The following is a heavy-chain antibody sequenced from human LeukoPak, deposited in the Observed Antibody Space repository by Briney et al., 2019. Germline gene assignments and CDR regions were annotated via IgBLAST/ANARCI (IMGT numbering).Heavy chain of an antibody. CDR2: ISAYNGNT. Sequence: ASVKVSCKGSGYSFLSYGIRWVGQAPGQGLEGMGWISAYNGNTNYAQKLQGRVTMTTATSTSTAYMELRSLRSDDTAVYYCARASSEVGAKIDYWGQGTLVTVSS. CDR1: GYSFLSYG. CDR3: ARASSEVGAKIDY. D-gene: IGHD1-26*01. V-gene: IGHV1-18*01. J-gene: IGHJ4*02.